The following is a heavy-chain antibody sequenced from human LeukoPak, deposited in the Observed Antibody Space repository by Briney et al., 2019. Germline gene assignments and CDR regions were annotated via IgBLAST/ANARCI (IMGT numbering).Heavy chain of an antibody. CDR2: IIPIFGTA. CDR1: GGTFSSYA. Sequence: SVKVSCTASGGTFSSYAISWVRQAPGQGLEWMGGIIPIFGTANYAQKFQGRVTMTEDTSTDTAYMELSSLRSEDTAVYYCATVPVYYYGSGSYYNKPFDYWGQGTLVTVSS. J-gene: IGHJ4*02. V-gene: IGHV1-69*06. D-gene: IGHD3-10*01. CDR3: ATVPVYYYGSGSYYNKPFDY.